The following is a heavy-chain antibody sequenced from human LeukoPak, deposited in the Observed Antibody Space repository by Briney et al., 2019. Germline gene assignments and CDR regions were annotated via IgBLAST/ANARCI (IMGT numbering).Heavy chain of an antibody. J-gene: IGHJ4*02. CDR3: ARNDFWSGYPFDY. D-gene: IGHD3-3*01. V-gene: IGHV4-59*01. Sequence: TPETLSLTCTVSGGSISSYYWSWIRQPPGKGLEWIGYIYYSGSTNYNPSLKSRVTISVDTSKNQFSLKLSSVTAADTAVYYCARNDFWSGYPFDYWGQGTLVTVSS. CDR2: IYYSGST. CDR1: GGSISSYY.